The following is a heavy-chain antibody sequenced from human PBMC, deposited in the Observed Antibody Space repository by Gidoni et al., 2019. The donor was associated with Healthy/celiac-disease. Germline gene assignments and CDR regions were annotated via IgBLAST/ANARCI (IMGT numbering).Heavy chain of an antibody. V-gene: IGHV3-9*01. J-gene: IGHJ4*02. Sequence: EVQLVESGGGLVQPGRSLRLSCAASGFTFDDYAMHWVRQAPGKGLDWVSGISWNSGSIGYADSVKGRFTISRDNAKNSLYLQMNSLRAEDTALYYCAKAPTRYGSGSYFDYWGQGTLVTVSS. CDR1: GFTFDDYA. CDR2: ISWNSGSI. D-gene: IGHD3-10*01. CDR3: AKAPTRYGSGSYFDY.